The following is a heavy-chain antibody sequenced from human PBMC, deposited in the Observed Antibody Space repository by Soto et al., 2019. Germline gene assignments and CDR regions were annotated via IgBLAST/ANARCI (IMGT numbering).Heavy chain of an antibody. Sequence: ASVKVSCKASGGTFSSYAISWVRQAPGQGLEWMGGIIPIFGTANYAQKFQGRVTITADESTSTAYMELSSLRSEDTAVYYCARAAAAGLGGYYHYGMDVWGQGTTVTVSS. CDR3: ARAAAAGLGGYYHYGMDV. D-gene: IGHD6-13*01. J-gene: IGHJ6*02. CDR1: GGTFSSYA. CDR2: IIPIFGTA. V-gene: IGHV1-69*13.